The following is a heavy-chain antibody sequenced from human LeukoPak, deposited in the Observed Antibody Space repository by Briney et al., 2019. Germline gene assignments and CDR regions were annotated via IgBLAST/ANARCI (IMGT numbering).Heavy chain of an antibody. CDR1: GLTFDDYA. D-gene: IGHD4-17*01. J-gene: IGHJ3*02. CDR3: AKDISRDSTAGANAFDI. V-gene: IGHV3-9*01. Sequence: GRSLRLSCAASGLTFDDYAMHWVGQAPGRGLEWVSGICWNSGSIGYADSVKGRFTISRDNAKNSLYLQMNSLRAEDTALYYCAKDISRDSTAGANAFDIWGQGTMVTVSS. CDR2: ICWNSGSI.